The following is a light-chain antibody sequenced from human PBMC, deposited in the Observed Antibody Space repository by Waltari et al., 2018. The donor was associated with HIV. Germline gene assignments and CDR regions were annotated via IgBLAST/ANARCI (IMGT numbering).Light chain of an antibody. CDR2: VNSDGSH. J-gene: IGLJ3*02. Sequence: QPVLTQPPSASASLGASVKPTCPLRSGHSRNALAWPHQQPAKGPRFLMKVNSDGSHNRGAGIPDRFSGSTYGAERYLTISSLQSEDEADYYCQTWGTGIAVFGGGTKLTVL. CDR3: QTWGTGIAV. CDR1: SGHSRNA. V-gene: IGLV4-69*01.